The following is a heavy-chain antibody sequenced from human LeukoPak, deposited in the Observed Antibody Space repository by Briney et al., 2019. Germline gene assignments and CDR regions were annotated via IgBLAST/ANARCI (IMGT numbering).Heavy chain of an antibody. CDR3: ARYSGGYSIDY. CDR1: GGSVSSGSYY. Sequence: PSETLSLICSVSGGSVSSGSYYWTWIRQPPGKGLEWIGYFSYSGSTNYNPSLKSRVTMSVDTSKNQFSLNLRSVTAADTAVYYCARYSGGYSIDYWGQGTLVTVSS. CDR2: FSYSGST. D-gene: IGHD1-26*01. V-gene: IGHV4-61*01. J-gene: IGHJ4*02.